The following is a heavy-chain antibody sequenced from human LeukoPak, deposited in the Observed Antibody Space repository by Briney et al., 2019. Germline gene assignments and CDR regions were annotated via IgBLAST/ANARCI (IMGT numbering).Heavy chain of an antibody. Sequence: GGSLRLSCAASGFTFSSYWMHWVRQAPGKGLVWVSRINSDGSSTSYADSVKGRFTISRDNAKNSLYLQMNSLRAEDTAVYYCARVRETGVITPMLFDYWGQGTLVTVSS. CDR2: INSDGSST. V-gene: IGHV3-74*01. D-gene: IGHD3-22*01. CDR1: GFTFSSYW. CDR3: ARVRETGVITPMLFDY. J-gene: IGHJ4*02.